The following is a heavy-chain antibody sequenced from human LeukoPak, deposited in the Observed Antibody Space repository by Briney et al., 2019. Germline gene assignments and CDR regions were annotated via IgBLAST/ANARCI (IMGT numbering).Heavy chain of an antibody. J-gene: IGHJ4*02. CDR2: FDPEDGET. CDR3: ATGPPFSDYGDRSYAYFDY. V-gene: IGHV1-24*01. Sequence: ASVKVSCKGSGYTLTELSMHWVRQAPGKGLEWMGGFDPEDGETIYAQKFQGRVTMTEDTSTDTAYMELSSLRSEDTAVYYCATGPPFSDYGDRSYAYFDYWGQGTLVTVSS. CDR1: GYTLTELS. D-gene: IGHD4-17*01.